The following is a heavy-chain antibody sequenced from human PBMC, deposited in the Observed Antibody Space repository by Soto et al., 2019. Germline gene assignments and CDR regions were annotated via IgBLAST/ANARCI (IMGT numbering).Heavy chain of an antibody. J-gene: IGHJ4*02. CDR2: IYYSGST. CDR3: ARESVYGDYGGSYFDF. CDR1: GGSFSSGDYY. V-gene: IGHV4-31*03. Sequence: SETLSLTCTVSGGSFSSGDYYWSWIRQHPGKGLEWIGYIYYSGSTYYNPSLRSRVTISVDTSTKQFSLKLTSVTAADTALYYCARESVYGDYGGSYFDFWGQGSRVTVSS. D-gene: IGHD4-17*01.